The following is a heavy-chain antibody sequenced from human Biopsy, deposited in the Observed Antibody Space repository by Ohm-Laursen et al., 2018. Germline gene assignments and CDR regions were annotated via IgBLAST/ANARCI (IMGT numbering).Heavy chain of an antibody. CDR1: GASVSSHF. Sequence: SDTLSLTCTLSGASVSSHFLTWIRQPPGKGLQWIGSISNSGTTKSSPSPKSRVNISLHTSKNQLSLKLTSVTAADTAVYYCARLSTLFGVADFTDDWGQGTLVTVSS. V-gene: IGHV4-59*08. J-gene: IGHJ4*02. CDR2: ISNSGTT. D-gene: IGHD3-3*01. CDR3: ARLSTLFGVADFTDD.